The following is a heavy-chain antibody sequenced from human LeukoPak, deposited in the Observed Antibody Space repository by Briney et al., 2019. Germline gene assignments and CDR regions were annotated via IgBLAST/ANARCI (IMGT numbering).Heavy chain of an antibody. CDR2: IYHSGST. Sequence: SETLSLTCAVSGYSISSGYYWGWIRQPPGKGLEWIGSIYHSGSTYYNPSLKSRVTISVDTSKNQFSLKLSSVTAADTAVYYCARTTTVTPWFDPWGQGPLVTVSS. J-gene: IGHJ5*02. D-gene: IGHD4-17*01. CDR3: ARTTTVTPWFDP. V-gene: IGHV4-38-2*01. CDR1: GYSISSGYY.